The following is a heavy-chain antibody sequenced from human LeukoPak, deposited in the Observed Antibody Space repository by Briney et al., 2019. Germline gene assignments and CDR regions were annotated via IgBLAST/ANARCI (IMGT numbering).Heavy chain of an antibody. J-gene: IGHJ4*02. D-gene: IGHD2-15*01. V-gene: IGHV3-11*06. CDR1: GFTFSDYY. CDR3: ARDMGHGSGGSCYDY. CDR2: ISSSSSYT. Sequence: GGSLRLSCAASGFTFSDYYMSWIRQAPGKGLEWVSYISSSSSYTNYADSVEGRFTISRDNAKNSLYLQMNSLRAEDTAVYYCARDMGHGSGGSCYDYWGQGTLVTVSS.